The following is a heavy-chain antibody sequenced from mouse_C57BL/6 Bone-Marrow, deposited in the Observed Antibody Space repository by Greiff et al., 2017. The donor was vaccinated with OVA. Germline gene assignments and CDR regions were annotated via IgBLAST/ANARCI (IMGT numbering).Heavy chain of an antibody. CDR1: GYAFTNYL. CDR2: INPGSGGT. Sequence: QVQLKESGAELVRPGTSVKVSCKASGYAFTNYLIEWVKQRPGQGLEWIGVINPGSGGTNYNEKFKGKATLTADKSSSTAYMQLSSLTSEDSAVYFCARWWFAYWGQGTLVTVSA. CDR3: ARWWFAY. J-gene: IGHJ3*01. V-gene: IGHV1-54*01.